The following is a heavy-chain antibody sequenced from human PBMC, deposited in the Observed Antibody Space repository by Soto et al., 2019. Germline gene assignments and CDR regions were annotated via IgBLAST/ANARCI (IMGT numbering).Heavy chain of an antibody. CDR2: ITHSGST. CDR3: ARGLRASYGVRLSYSYYGMDV. V-gene: IGHV4-34*01. D-gene: IGHD2-21*01. CDR1: GGSFSDYY. J-gene: IGHJ6*02. Sequence: SETLSLNCAIYGGSFSDYYWGWIRQSPGKGLEWIGEITHSGSTNYHPSLKSRVTISVDTSKIQFSLKLNSVTAADTAVYYCARGLRASYGVRLSYSYYGMDVWGQGTTVTVSS.